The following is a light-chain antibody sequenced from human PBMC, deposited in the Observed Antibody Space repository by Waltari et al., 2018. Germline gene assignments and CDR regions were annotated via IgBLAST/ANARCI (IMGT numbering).Light chain of an antibody. J-gene: IGKJ1*01. CDR1: QSVSSR. V-gene: IGKV3-15*01. CDR2: GAS. CDR3: LQRSNWPWT. Sequence: EIVMTQSPATLSLSPGARATLSCRASQSVSSRLAWYQPQPGQAPRLLIYGASSRATGIPDRFSGSGSGTDFTLTISSLEPEDVAVYYCLQRSNWPWTFGQGTKVEIK.